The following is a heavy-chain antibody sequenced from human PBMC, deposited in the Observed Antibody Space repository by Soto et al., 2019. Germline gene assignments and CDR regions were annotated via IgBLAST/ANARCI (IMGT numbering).Heavy chain of an antibody. D-gene: IGHD3-10*01. CDR1: GFIFSNNW. J-gene: IGHJ4*02. V-gene: IGHV3-7*03. CDR3: ARLAGVPYFDY. Sequence: GSLRLSCAASGFIFSNNWMSWVRQAPGKGLESLANIKPDGSEKYYVDSVKGRFSISRDNTKNSLYLQMNSLRAEDTAVYYCARLAGVPYFDYWGQGTLVTVSS. CDR2: IKPDGSEK.